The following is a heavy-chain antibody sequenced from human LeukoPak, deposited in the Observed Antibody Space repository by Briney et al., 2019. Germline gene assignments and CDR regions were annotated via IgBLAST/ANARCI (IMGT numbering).Heavy chain of an antibody. Sequence: PGGSLRLSCAASGFTFSDYYMSWIRQAPGKGLEWVSYISSSGSTINYADSVKGRFTTSRDSAKKSLFLQMNSLRAEDTAVYYCARVGSSGYPIDYWGQGTLVTVSS. CDR1: GFTFSDYY. CDR2: ISSSGSTI. D-gene: IGHD3-22*01. CDR3: ARVGSSGYPIDY. J-gene: IGHJ4*02. V-gene: IGHV3-11*01.